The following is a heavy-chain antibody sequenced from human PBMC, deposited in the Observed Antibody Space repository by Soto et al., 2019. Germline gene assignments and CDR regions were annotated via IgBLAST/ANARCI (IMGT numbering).Heavy chain of an antibody. CDR3: VRPYYSSSWYRFDR. J-gene: IGHJ4*02. CDR1: GFAFSGYY. D-gene: IGHD6-13*01. CDR2: IDSGGGTT. Sequence: SLSLSCTGSGFAFSGYYRSWIRQAPGKGLEWVAYIDSGGGTTYYTDSVKGCFTLSREKGRKTVYLHMSSLRVEDTALYYCVRPYYSSSWYRFDRWGQGTMVTVSS. V-gene: IGHV3-11*01.